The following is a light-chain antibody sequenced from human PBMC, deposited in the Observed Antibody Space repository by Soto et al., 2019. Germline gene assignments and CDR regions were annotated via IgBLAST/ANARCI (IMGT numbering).Light chain of an antibody. CDR2: AAS. V-gene: IGKV1-39*01. CDR1: QSISNY. Sequence: DIQMTQSPSSLSASVGDRVTITCRASQSISNYLDWYQLKPGKAPKLLIYAASSLQIGVPSRFTGSGSGTDFTLTISNLQAEDFATYYCHQNYNVPPGTFGQGTKVEIK. J-gene: IGKJ1*01. CDR3: HQNYNVPPGT.